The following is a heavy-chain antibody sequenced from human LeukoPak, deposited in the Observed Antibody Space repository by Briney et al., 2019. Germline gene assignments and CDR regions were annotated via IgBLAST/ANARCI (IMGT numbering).Heavy chain of an antibody. J-gene: IGHJ3*02. CDR3: IKVIMFAFDI. V-gene: IGHV3-21*04. CDR1: GFTFSSYS. D-gene: IGHD3-10*01. Sequence: GGSLRLSCAASGFTFSSYSMNWVRQAPGRGLEWVSSIRFTGSYIYYADSVKGRFTISRDDAKNLLSLQMNSLRAEDTAVYFCIKVIMFAFDIWGQGTMVTVSS. CDR2: IRFTGSYI.